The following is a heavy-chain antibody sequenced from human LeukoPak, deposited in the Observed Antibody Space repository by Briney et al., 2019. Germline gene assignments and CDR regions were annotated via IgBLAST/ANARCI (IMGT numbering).Heavy chain of an antibody. J-gene: IGHJ4*02. CDR1: GFTFSSYW. V-gene: IGHV3-7*03. CDR3: ARDPGYDYGYDY. D-gene: IGHD5-18*01. Sequence: PGGSLRLSCAASGFTFSSYWMSWVRQAPGKGLEWVANIKQDGSEKYYVDSVKGRFTISRDNSKNTLYLQMNSLRVEDTAVYYCARDPGYDYGYDYWGQGTLVTVSS. CDR2: IKQDGSEK.